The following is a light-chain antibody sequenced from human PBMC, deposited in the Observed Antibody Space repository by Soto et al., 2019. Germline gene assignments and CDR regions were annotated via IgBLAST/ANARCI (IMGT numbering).Light chain of an antibody. CDR2: EIN. Sequence: QSALTQPASVSGSPGQSITIPCTGTSSDIGDCNFVSWYQQLPGKAPQLILYEINKRPSGISNRFSGSKSGNTASLTISGLRPEDEADYFCSSCTTSTTLLFSGGTKLTVL. V-gene: IGLV2-14*01. CDR3: SSCTTSTTLL. CDR1: SSDIGDCNF. J-gene: IGLJ3*02.